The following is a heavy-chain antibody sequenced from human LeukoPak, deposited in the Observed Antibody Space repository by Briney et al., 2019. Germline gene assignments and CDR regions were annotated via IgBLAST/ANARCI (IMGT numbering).Heavy chain of an antibody. Sequence: SETLSLTCTVSGGSISTSRSYGAWIRQPPGKGLEWIGGISYSGDTYYNPSHESRVTISVDTSRNQFSLTLRSLTAADTAVYYCAKGNPYYDSWGQGTLVTVSS. CDR3: AKGNPYYDS. J-gene: IGHJ5*02. CDR2: ISYSGDT. D-gene: IGHD5-12*01. CDR1: GGSISTSRSY. V-gene: IGHV4-39*07.